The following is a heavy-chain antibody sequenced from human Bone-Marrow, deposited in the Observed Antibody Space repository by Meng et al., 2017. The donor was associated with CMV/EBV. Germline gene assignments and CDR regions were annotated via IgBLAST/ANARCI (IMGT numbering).Heavy chain of an antibody. Sequence: AAAGFTFSADGRHWVRQAPGKGLEWVAVISYDGSNKYYADSVKGRFTISRDNSKNTLYLQMNSLRAEDTAVYYCARVTGGTGSPDDYWGQGTLVTVSS. V-gene: IGHV3-30*03. CDR3: ARVTGGTGSPDDY. CDR1: GFTFSADG. J-gene: IGHJ4*02. CDR2: ISYDGSNK. D-gene: IGHD3-10*01.